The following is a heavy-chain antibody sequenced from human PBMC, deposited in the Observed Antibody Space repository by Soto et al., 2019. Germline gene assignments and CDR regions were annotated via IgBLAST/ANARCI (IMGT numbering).Heavy chain of an antibody. CDR1: GGSISSSYYY. CDR3: ARPSGSYLYYFDY. D-gene: IGHD1-26*01. CDR2: IYYSGGT. V-gene: IGHV4-39*01. J-gene: IGHJ4*02. Sequence: SETLSLTCAVSGGSISSSYYYWGWIRQPPGKGLEWIGSIYYSGGTYYSPSLKSRVTMSVDTSKNQFSLKLSSVTAADTAVYYCARPSGSYLYYFDYWGQGTLVTVSS.